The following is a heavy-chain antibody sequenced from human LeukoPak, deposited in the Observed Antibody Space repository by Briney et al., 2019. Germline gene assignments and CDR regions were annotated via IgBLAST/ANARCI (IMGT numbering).Heavy chain of an antibody. CDR1: GYTLTELS. D-gene: IGHD3-9*01. J-gene: IGHJ4*02. CDR2: FDPEDGET. Sequence: GASVKVSCKVSGYTLTELSMHWVRQAPGKGLEWMGGFDPEDGETIYAQKFQGRVTMTEDTSTDTAYMELSSLRSEDTAVYYCATQYDILTGFDYWGQGTLVTVPS. V-gene: IGHV1-24*01. CDR3: ATQYDILTGFDY.